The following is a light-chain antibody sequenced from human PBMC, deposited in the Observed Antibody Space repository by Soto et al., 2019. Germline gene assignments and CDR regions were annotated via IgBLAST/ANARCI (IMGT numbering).Light chain of an antibody. Sequence: DIHMTQSPSSLSASVGDRVTITCQTSQNISKYLIWYQQSPGKAPSLLISDASNLEAGVPSRFCGHGSGTHFTLTISSLQPEDIGRYYCHQYDDLPYTFGQGTSLQIK. J-gene: IGKJ2*01. V-gene: IGKV1-33*01. CDR3: HQYDDLPYT. CDR1: QNISKY. CDR2: DAS.